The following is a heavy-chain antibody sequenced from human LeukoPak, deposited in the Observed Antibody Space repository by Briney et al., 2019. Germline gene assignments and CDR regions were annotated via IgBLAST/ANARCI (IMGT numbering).Heavy chain of an antibody. CDR1: GGTFSSYA. V-gene: IGHV1-69*04. D-gene: IGHD2-15*01. Sequence: ASVKVSCKASGGTFSSYAISWVRQAPGQGLEWMGRIIPILGIANYAQKFQGRVTITADKSTSTAYMELSSLRSEDTAVYYCARVGSGYCSGGSCYLHYYYYGMDVWGQGTTVTVSS. CDR2: IIPILGIA. J-gene: IGHJ6*02. CDR3: ARVGSGYCSGGSCYLHYYYYGMDV.